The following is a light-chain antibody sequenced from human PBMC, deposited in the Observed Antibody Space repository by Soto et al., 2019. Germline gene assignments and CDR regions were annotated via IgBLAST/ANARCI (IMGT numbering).Light chain of an antibody. CDR1: QSISSW. Sequence: DIQMTQSPSTLSASVGDRVTITWRARQSISSWLAWYQQKPGKAPKLLIYKASSLESGVPSRFSGSGSGTEFTLTISSLQPDDFAAYYCEQYNNYPYTFGQGTKLEIE. V-gene: IGKV1-5*03. CDR2: KAS. CDR3: EQYNNYPYT. J-gene: IGKJ2*01.